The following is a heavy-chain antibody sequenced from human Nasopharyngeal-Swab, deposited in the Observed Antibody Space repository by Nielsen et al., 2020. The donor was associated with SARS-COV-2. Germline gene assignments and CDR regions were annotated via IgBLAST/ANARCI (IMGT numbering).Heavy chain of an antibody. CDR3: ARGEWWDAFDI. CDR1: GYTFTSYD. D-gene: IGHD2-15*01. CDR2: INPNSGGT. J-gene: IGHJ3*02. Sequence: ASVKVSCKASGYTFTSYDINWVRQATGQGLEWMGWINPNSGGTNYAQKFQGRVTMTRDTSISTAYMELSRLRSDDTAVYYCARGEWWDAFDIWGQGTMVTVSS. V-gene: IGHV1-2*02.